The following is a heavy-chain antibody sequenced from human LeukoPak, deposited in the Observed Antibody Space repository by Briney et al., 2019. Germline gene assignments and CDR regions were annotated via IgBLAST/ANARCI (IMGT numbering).Heavy chain of an antibody. J-gene: IGHJ4*02. V-gene: IGHV3-13*01. CDR2: IGTAGDT. D-gene: IGHD3-10*01. Sequence: GRSLRLSCAASGFTFSSYDMRWVRQATGKGLEWVSAIGTAGDTYYPGSVKGRFTISRENAKNSLYLQMNSLRAGDTAVYYCARARFGEAFDYWGQGTMVTVSS. CDR1: GFTFSSYD. CDR3: ARARFGEAFDY.